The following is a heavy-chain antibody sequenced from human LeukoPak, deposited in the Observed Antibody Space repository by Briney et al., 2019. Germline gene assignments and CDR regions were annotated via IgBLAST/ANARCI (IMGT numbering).Heavy chain of an antibody. D-gene: IGHD2-15*01. CDR1: GGSISSSSYY. J-gene: IGHJ5*02. V-gene: IGHV4-39*07. CDR3: ARGDCSGGSCYFTYWFDP. CDR2: IYYSGST. Sequence: SETLSLTCTVSGGSISSSSYYWGWIRQPPGKGLEWIGSIYYSGSTYYNPSLKSRVTISVDTSKNQFSLKLSSVTAADTAVYYCARGDCSGGSCYFTYWFDPWGQGTLVTVSS.